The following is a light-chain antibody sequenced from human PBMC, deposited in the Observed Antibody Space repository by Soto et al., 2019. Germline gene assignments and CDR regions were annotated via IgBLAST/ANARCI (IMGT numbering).Light chain of an antibody. V-gene: IGKV3-15*01. CDR2: DAS. CDR3: QQYNNWPLT. Sequence: EIVMTQSPATLSVSPGGRATLSCRASQSVTSTLAWYQQKPGQTPRLLIYDASTRATGIPARFSGSGSGTEFTLTISSLQSEDFAVYYCQQYNNWPLTFGGGTKADIK. J-gene: IGKJ4*01. CDR1: QSVTST.